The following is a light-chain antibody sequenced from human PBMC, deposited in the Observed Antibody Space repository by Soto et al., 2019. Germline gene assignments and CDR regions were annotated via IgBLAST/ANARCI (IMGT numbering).Light chain of an antibody. V-gene: IGKV1-39*01. CDR3: QQSYSMPRT. CDR1: QSIGCY. CDR2: AAS. J-gene: IGKJ4*01. Sequence: DIQMTQSPSSLSASVGDRVTITCRASQSIGCYLNWYQQKPGKAPKLLIYAASSLQSGVPSRFSGSGSGTDFTVTISSLQPEDFATYYCQQSYSMPRTFGGGTKVEIK.